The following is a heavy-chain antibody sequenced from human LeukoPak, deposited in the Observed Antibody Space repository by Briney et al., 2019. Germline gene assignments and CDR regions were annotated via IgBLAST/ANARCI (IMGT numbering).Heavy chain of an antibody. CDR2: IRSKANSYAT. J-gene: IGHJ6*03. CDR1: TFTFSGSA. CDR3: TRLKYYYYYMDV. Sequence: GGSLRLSCAASTFTFSGSAIHWVRQASGKGLEWVGRIRSKANSYATAYAASVKGRFTISRDDSKNTAYLQMNSLKTEDTAVYYCTRLKYYYYYMDVWGKGTTVTVSS. V-gene: IGHV3-73*01.